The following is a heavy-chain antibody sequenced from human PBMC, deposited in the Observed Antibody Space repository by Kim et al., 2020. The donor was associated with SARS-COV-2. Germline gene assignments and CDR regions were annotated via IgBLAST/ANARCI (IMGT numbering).Heavy chain of an antibody. V-gene: IGHV3-15*01. J-gene: IGHJ4*02. D-gene: IGHD3-10*01. CDR3: NTGLSGLGSYYNRFYFDH. Sequence: GGSLRLSCTASGFYFNNAWMTWVRQAPGKGLECIGRVKSEVDGGTTEYAAPVRGRVTISRDDSKEMVFLQMSSLKTEDTAVYYCNTGLSGLGSYYNRFYFDHWGQGTLVTVSS. CDR1: GFYFNNAW. CDR2: VKSEVDGGTT.